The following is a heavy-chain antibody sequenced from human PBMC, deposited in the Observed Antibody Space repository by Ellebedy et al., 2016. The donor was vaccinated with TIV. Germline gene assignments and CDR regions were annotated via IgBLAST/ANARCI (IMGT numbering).Heavy chain of an antibody. Sequence: GESLKISCAASGFTFSSYWMHWVRQAPGKGLVWVSRINIDGSDIIYAESVKGRFTISRDNAKNTLYLQMNSLRAEDTAVYYCTTRYYYDSSGYNQVDYWGQGTLVTVSS. D-gene: IGHD3-22*01. CDR2: INIDGSDI. V-gene: IGHV3-74*01. CDR1: GFTFSSYW. J-gene: IGHJ4*02. CDR3: TTRYYYDSSGYNQVDY.